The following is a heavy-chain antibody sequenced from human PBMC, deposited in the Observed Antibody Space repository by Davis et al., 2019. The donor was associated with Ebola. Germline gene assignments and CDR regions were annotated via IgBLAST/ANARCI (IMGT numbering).Heavy chain of an antibody. J-gene: IGHJ6*03. Sequence: SETLSLTCAVSGGSISSSNWWSWVRQPPGKGLEWIGEIYHSGSTNYNPSLKSRVTISVDKSKNQFSLKLSSVTAADTAVYYCALETAAMDAPPGYYYMDVWGKGTTVTVSS. CDR2: IYHSGST. V-gene: IGHV4-4*02. D-gene: IGHD2-2*01. CDR3: ALETAAMDAPPGYYYMDV. CDR1: GGSISSSNW.